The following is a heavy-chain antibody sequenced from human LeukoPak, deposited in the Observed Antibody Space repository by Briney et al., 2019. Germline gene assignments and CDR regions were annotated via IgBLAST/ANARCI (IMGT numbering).Heavy chain of an antibody. V-gene: IGHV4-59*12. CDR1: GGSMTSYC. CDR3: ASGYTNWWPLDY. J-gene: IGHJ4*02. D-gene: IGHD2-8*02. CDR2: ISASGST. Sequence: SETLSLTCGVSGGSMTSYCWSWIRQAPGKGLEWIGYISASGSTNYNPSLGSRLTISMDASKNQFSLSLTSVTAADTAVYYCASGYTNWWPLDYWGQGARVIVSS.